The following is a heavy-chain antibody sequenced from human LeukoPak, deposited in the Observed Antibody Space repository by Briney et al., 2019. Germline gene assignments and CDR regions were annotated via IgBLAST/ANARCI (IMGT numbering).Heavy chain of an antibody. Sequence: ASVKVSCKASGYTFTSYDINWVRQATGQGLEWMGWMNPNSGNTGYAQKFQGRVTITRNTSISTAYMELSSLRSEDTAVYYCARLITMVRGVIDYYYYYMDVWGKGTTVTVSS. D-gene: IGHD3-10*01. J-gene: IGHJ6*03. CDR3: ARLITMVRGVIDYYYYYMDV. V-gene: IGHV1-8*03. CDR2: MNPNSGNT. CDR1: GYTFTSYD.